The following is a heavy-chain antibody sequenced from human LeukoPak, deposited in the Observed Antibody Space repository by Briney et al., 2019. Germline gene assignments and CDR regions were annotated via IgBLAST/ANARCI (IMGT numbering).Heavy chain of an antibody. V-gene: IGHV3-30*18. J-gene: IGHJ4*02. Sequence: QPGRSLRLSCAASGFTFSSYGMHWVRQAPGKGLEWVAVISYDGSNKYYADSVKGRFTISGDNSKNTLYLQMNSLRAEDTAVYYCAKATNYGDYWYYFDYWGQGTLVTVSS. CDR1: GFTFSSYG. CDR2: ISYDGSNK. CDR3: AKATNYGDYWYYFDY. D-gene: IGHD4-17*01.